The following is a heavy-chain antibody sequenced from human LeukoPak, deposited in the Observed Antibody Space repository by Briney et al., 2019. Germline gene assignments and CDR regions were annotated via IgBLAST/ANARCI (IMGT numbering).Heavy chain of an antibody. V-gene: IGHV4-34*01. Sequence: PSETLSLTCAVYGGSFSGYYWSWIRQPPGKGLEWIGEINHSGSTNYNPSLKSRVTISVDTSKNQFSLKLSSVTAADTAVYYCARGASGIVVVPAAPILNWFDPWGQGTLVTVSS. J-gene: IGHJ5*02. CDR1: GGSFSGYY. D-gene: IGHD2-2*01. CDR3: ARGASGIVVVPAAPILNWFDP. CDR2: INHSGST.